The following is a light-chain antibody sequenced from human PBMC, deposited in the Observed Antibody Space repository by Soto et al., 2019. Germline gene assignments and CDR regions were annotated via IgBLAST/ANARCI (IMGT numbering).Light chain of an antibody. J-gene: IGKJ5*01. CDR3: QQANSFPIT. Sequence: DIQMTQSPSSVSASVGDSVTITCRASQGISTWLAWFQQKPGEAPKLLIYAASSLQSGVPSRFSGSGSATAFTLTISTLPPEDFATYYCQQANSFPITFGQGTRLEIK. V-gene: IGKV1D-12*01. CDR1: QGISTW. CDR2: AAS.